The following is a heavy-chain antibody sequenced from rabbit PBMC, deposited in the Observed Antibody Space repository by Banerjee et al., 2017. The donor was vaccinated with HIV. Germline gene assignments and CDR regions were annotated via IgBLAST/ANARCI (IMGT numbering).Heavy chain of an antibody. CDR1: GFDFSSGYD. CDR3: AKVWNF. D-gene: IGHD2-1*01. Sequence: QEQLVESGGGLVQPGGSLKLSCKASGFDFSSGYDMCWVRQAPGKGLEWIACIYAGSSDTTSYASWAKGRFTISKTSSTTVTLQMTSLTAADTATYFCAKVWNFWGPGTLVTVS. V-gene: IGHV1S45*01. J-gene: IGHJ4*01. CDR2: IYAGSSDTT.